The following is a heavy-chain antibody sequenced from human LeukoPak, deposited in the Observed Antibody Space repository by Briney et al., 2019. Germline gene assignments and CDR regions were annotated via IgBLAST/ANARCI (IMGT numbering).Heavy chain of an antibody. Sequence: ASVKVSCKASGYAFTSYGISWVRQAPGQGLEWRGWISANNGDTNYAQKLQGRLTMTTDTSTSTAYMELRSLKSDDTAVYFCARDHGDYPDYWGQGTLVTVSS. CDR3: ARDHGDYPDY. D-gene: IGHD4-17*01. CDR2: ISANNGDT. CDR1: GYAFTSYG. V-gene: IGHV1-18*01. J-gene: IGHJ4*02.